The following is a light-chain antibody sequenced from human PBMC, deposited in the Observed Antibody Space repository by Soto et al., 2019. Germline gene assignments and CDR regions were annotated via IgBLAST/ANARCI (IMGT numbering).Light chain of an antibody. V-gene: IGKV1D-13*01. J-gene: IGKJ4*01. CDR2: DAS. Sequence: AIQLTQSPSSLSASVGDRVTITCRASQGISSALAWYQQEPGKAPKLLIYDASSLESGVPSRFSGSGSGTDFTLTISSLQPEDFATYYCQQFNNYPTFGGGTKVDIK. CDR1: QGISSA. CDR3: QQFNNYPT.